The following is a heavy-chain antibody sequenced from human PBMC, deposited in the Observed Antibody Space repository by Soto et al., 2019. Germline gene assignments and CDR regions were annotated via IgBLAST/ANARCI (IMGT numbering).Heavy chain of an antibody. J-gene: IGHJ6*02. D-gene: IGHD6-19*01. Sequence: GGSLRLSCAASGFTFDDYTMHWVRQAPGKGLEWVSLISWDGGSTYYADSVKGRFTISRDNSKNSLYLQMNSLRTEDTALYYCAKEMWWLVLQLDYGMDVWGQGTTVNVS. CDR2: ISWDGGST. CDR1: GFTFDDYT. CDR3: AKEMWWLVLQLDYGMDV. V-gene: IGHV3-43*01.